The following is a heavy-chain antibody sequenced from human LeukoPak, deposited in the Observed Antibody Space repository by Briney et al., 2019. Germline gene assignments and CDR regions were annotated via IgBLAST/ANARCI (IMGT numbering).Heavy chain of an antibody. J-gene: IGHJ4*02. CDR3: ARDNCSGGSCYSDY. V-gene: IGHV3-7*01. CDR1: GFTFSSYW. CDR2: IKQDGSEK. D-gene: IGHD2-15*01. Sequence: GGSLRLSCAASGFTFSSYWMSWVRRAPGKGLEWVANIKQDGSEKYYVDSVKGRFTISRDNAKNSLYLQMNSLRAEDTAVYYCARDNCSGGSCYSDYWGQGTLVTVSS.